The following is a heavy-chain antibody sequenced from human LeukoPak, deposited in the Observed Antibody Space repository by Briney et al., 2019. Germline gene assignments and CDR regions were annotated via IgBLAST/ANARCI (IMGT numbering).Heavy chain of an antibody. CDR2: IYHNGDA. CDR1: GGSISGYY. J-gene: IGHJ4*02. V-gene: IGHV4-59*01. CDR3: ARHNRGYDLFER. D-gene: IGHD5-12*01. Sequence: SETLSLTCTVCGGSISGYYWSWIRQPPGKGLEFIGYIYHNGDANYNPSLKSRVTMSVVTPKNQFSLKVSSMTAADTAVYYCARHNRGYDLFERWGQGTLVAVSS.